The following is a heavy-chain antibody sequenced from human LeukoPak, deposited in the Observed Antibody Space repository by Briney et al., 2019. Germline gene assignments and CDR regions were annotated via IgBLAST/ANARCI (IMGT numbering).Heavy chain of an antibody. Sequence: GESLKISCKGSGYNFSNYWIGWVRQMPGKGLEWMGIIYPDDSDTRYSPSFQGQVTISADKSINTAYLQWSSLKASDTAMYYCARLLYYFDSSGYYYAPKAFDIWGQGTMVTVSS. V-gene: IGHV5-51*01. J-gene: IGHJ3*02. D-gene: IGHD3-22*01. CDR1: GYNFSNYW. CDR3: ARLLYYFDSSGYYYAPKAFDI. CDR2: IYPDDSDT.